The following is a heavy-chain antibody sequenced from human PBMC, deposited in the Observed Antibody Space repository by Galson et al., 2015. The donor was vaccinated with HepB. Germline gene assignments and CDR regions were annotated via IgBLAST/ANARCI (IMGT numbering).Heavy chain of an antibody. V-gene: IGHV6-1*01. CDR1: GDSVSSNSAA. D-gene: IGHD2-2*01. J-gene: IGHJ4*02. CDR2: TYYRSKWYH. CDR3: ANGVEDIVVIPAAYFDY. Sequence: CAISGDSVSSNSAAWNWTRQSPSRGLEWLGRTYYRSKWYHDYAISVRSRITISPDTSKNQFSLQLNSVTAADTAVYYCANGVEDIVVIPAAYFDYWGQGTLVTVSS.